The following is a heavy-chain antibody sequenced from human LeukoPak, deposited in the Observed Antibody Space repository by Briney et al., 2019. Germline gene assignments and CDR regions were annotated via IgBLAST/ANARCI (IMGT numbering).Heavy chain of an antibody. Sequence: GGSLRLSCAASGFTFSSYGMHWVRQAPGKGLEWVAVISYDGSNKYYADSVKGRFTISRDNSKNTLYLQKNSLRAEDTAVYYCAKAPTMVVWYFDYWGQGTLVTVSS. V-gene: IGHV3-30*18. D-gene: IGHD3-10*01. CDR2: ISYDGSNK. CDR3: AKAPTMVVWYFDY. J-gene: IGHJ4*02. CDR1: GFTFSSYG.